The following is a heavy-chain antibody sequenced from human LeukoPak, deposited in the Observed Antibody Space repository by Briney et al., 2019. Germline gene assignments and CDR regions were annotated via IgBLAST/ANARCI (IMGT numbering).Heavy chain of an antibody. CDR2: IHYTGIT. CDR1: GGSMNNYY. J-gene: IGHJ3*02. Sequence: KPSETLSLTCIVSGGSMNNYYWSWIRQPPGKGLEWIAYIHYTGITNYNPFLKSRVTISLDTSKNQFSLKFNSVTAADTAFYYCARILEGSGAAFDIWGQGTMVTVSS. D-gene: IGHD1-26*01. CDR3: ARILEGSGAAFDI. V-gene: IGHV4-59*01.